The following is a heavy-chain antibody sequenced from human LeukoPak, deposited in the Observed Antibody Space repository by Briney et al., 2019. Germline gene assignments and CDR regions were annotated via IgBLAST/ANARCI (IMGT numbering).Heavy chain of an antibody. D-gene: IGHD3-3*01. CDR2: IYYSGST. CDR1: GGSISSYY. Sequence: PSETLSLTCTVSGGSISSYYWSWIRQPPGKGLEWIGYIYYSGSTNYNPSPKSRVTISVDTSKNQFSLKLSSVTAADTAVYYCARGYDFWSGYHRGPFDYWGQGTLVTVSS. J-gene: IGHJ4*02. V-gene: IGHV4-59*12. CDR3: ARGYDFWSGYHRGPFDY.